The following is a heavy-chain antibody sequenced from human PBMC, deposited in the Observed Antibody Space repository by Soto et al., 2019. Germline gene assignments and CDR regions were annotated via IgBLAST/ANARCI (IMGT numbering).Heavy chain of an antibody. J-gene: IGHJ4*02. D-gene: IGHD4-17*01. CDR3: ARDGYGDLDY. CDR1: GGSISRGGYY. V-gene: IGHV4-31*03. Sequence: SETLSLTCTVSGGSISRGGYYWSWIRQHPGKGLEWIGYIYYSGSTYYNPSLKSRVTISVDTSKNQFSLKLSSVTAADTAVYYCARDGYGDLDYWGQGTLVTVSS. CDR2: IYYSGST.